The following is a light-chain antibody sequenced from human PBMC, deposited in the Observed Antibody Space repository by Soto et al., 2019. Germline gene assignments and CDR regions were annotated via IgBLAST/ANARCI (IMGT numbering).Light chain of an antibody. CDR3: QHLSSHPYT. CDR2: AAS. J-gene: IGKJ2*01. CDR1: QDINTF. Sequence: DIQLNQSPSFLSASVGDRVTITCRASQDINTFLAWYQQNPGKAPKFLIYAASTLQSGVPSRFSGTGSGTEFTHTITSLQPEDFATYYCQHLSSHPYTFVQRTKLEIK. V-gene: IGKV1-9*01.